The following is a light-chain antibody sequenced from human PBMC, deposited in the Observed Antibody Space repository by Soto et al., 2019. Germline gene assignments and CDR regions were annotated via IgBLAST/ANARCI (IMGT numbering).Light chain of an antibody. Sequence: EIVLTQSPATLSLSPGERATLSCRASQSVGSFLAWYQQKPGQAPRLLIYDTSIRATGIPARFSGSGSGTDFTLTISSLEPEDFAVYYCQQRNSWPPTFTFGQGTRLGIK. CDR2: DTS. CDR1: QSVGSF. V-gene: IGKV3-11*01. J-gene: IGKJ5*01. CDR3: QQRNSWPPTFT.